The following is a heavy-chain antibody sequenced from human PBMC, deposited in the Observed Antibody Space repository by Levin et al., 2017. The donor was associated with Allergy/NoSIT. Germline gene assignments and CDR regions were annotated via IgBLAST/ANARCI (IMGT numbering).Heavy chain of an antibody. CDR1: GGSISSGGYY. J-gene: IGHJ4*02. Sequence: SETLSLTCTVSGGSISSGGYYWSWIRQHPGKGLEWIGYISYSGSTYYNPSLKSRVTISRDTSKNLFSLKLTSVTAADTAVYHCAREAVGLTVYYFDYWGQGTLVTVSS. D-gene: IGHD1-26*01. CDR2: ISYSGST. V-gene: IGHV4-31*03. CDR3: AREAVGLTVYYFDY.